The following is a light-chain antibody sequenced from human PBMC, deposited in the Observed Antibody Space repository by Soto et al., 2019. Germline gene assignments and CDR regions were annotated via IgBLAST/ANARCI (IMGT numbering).Light chain of an antibody. CDR3: QQYRNWPYT. J-gene: IGKJ2*01. V-gene: IGKV3-15*01. CDR2: GAS. Sequence: EIVMTQSPATLSVSQGERATRSCRASQSVSSNLAWYQQKPGQAPRLLIYGASTRATGIPARFSGSGSVTEFTLTISSLQSEDFAVYYCQQYRNWPYTFGQGTNLEIK. CDR1: QSVSSN.